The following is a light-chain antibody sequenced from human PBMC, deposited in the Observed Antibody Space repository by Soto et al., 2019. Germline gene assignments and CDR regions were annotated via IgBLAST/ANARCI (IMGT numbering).Light chain of an antibody. CDR1: SRDVGVYNY. Sequence: QSALTQPPSASGSPGQSVTISCTGTSRDVGVYNYVSWYQQHPVKAPKLMIYEVSKRPSGVPDRFAGSKSGNTAALTVSGLQAEDEADSYVSAYAGSNNYVLFGGGTKQTLL. CDR3: SAYAGSNNYVL. J-gene: IGLJ2*01. CDR2: EVS. V-gene: IGLV2-8*01.